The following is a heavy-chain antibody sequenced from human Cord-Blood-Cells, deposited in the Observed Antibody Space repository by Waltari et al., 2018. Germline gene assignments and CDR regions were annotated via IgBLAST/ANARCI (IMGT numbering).Heavy chain of an antibody. CDR2: INSDGSST. CDR3: ASLDDFTHPSDY. D-gene: IGHD3-3*01. Sequence: EVQLVESGGGLVQPGGSLRLSCAASGFTFSSYWMHWVRQAPGKGLGWVSRINSDGSSTSYADSVKGRFTISRDNAKNTLYLQMNSLRAEDTAVYYCASLDDFTHPSDYWGQGTLVTVSS. V-gene: IGHV3-74*01. CDR1: GFTFSSYW. J-gene: IGHJ4*02.